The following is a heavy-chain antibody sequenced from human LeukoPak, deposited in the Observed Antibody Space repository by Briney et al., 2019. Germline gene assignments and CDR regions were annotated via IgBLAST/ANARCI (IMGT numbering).Heavy chain of an antibody. D-gene: IGHD3-3*01. CDR1: GYTFTSYG. CDR2: ISAYNGNT. Sequence: ASVKVSCKASGYTFTSYGISWVRQAPGQGLEWMGWISAYNGNTNYAQKLQGRVTMTTDTSTSTAYMEPRSLRSDDTAVYYCARGGITIFGVATDAFDIWGQGTMVTVSS. CDR3: ARGGITIFGVATDAFDI. J-gene: IGHJ3*02. V-gene: IGHV1-18*01.